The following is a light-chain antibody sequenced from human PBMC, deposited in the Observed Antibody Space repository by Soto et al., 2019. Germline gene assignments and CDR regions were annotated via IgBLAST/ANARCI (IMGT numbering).Light chain of an antibody. CDR3: QQRNVWPPIT. CDR1: QSIHTS. V-gene: IGKV3-11*01. J-gene: IGKJ5*01. Sequence: ILTQSPATLSLYPGERATLSCRASQSIHTSLAWYQQKPGQPPRLVVYDSTLRANGVPDRFGGSRSGTEFTLTINNLEPEDFAVYYCQQRNVWPPITFGQGTLLEIK. CDR2: DST.